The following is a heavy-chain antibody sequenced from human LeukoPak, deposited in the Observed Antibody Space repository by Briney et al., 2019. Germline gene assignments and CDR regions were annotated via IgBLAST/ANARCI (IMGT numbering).Heavy chain of an antibody. CDR1: GFTFGAYY. Sequence: GGSLRLSCTASGFTFGAYYMSWFRQAPGKGLEWVSVIYGGGSTYYADSVKGRFTISRDNSKNTLFLQMNSLRAEDTAVYYCASPYYDILIGYSYGMDVWGQGTTVTVSS. D-gene: IGHD3-9*01. V-gene: IGHV3-66*01. J-gene: IGHJ6*02. CDR3: ASPYYDILIGYSYGMDV. CDR2: IYGGGST.